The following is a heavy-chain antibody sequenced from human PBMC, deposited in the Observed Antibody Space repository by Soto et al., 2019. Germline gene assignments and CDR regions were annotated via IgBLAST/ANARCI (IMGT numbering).Heavy chain of an antibody. J-gene: IGHJ5*02. Sequence: GSGPTLVNPTQTLTLTCTFSGFSLSTSEVGVGWIRQPPGKALEWLALIFWNDDERYSPSLKSRLTITKDISKNQVVLTMTNMDPVDTATYYCAHSRLFDWFDPWGQGTLVTVSS. CDR1: GFSLSTSEVG. V-gene: IGHV2-5*01. CDR2: IFWNDDE. D-gene: IGHD2-21*01. CDR3: AHSRLFDWFDP.